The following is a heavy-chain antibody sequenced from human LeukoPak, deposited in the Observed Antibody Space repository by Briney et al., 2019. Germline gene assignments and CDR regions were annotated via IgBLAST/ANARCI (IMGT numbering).Heavy chain of an antibody. Sequence: GGSLRLSCAASGFTFSSYAMHWVRQAPGKGLEYVSAISSNGGSTYYANSVKGRFTISRDNSKNTLYLQMGSLRAEDMAVYYCASSDFDWPDNGMDVWGQGTTVTVSS. CDR3: ASSDFDWPDNGMDV. CDR1: GFTFSSYA. D-gene: IGHD3-9*01. V-gene: IGHV3-64*01. CDR2: ISSNGGST. J-gene: IGHJ6*02.